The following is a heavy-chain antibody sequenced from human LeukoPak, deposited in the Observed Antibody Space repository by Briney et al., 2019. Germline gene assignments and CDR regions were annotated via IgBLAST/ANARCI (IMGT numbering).Heavy chain of an antibody. V-gene: IGHV1-2*06. D-gene: IGHD3-9*01. CDR1: GYTFTGYY. CDR2: INPNSGDP. J-gene: IGHJ4*02. Sequence: ASVKVSCKASGYTFTGYYMHWVRQAPGQGLEWMGRINPNSGDPNYPQKFQDRVTMTRDTSITTAYMELSRLRFDDTALYYCARSPHILTGENFDYWGQGTLVTVSS. CDR3: ARSPHILTGENFDY.